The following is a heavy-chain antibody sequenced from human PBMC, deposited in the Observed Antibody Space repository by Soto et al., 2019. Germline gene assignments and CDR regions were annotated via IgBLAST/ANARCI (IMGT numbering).Heavy chain of an antibody. D-gene: IGHD6-19*01. CDR1: GFSLSTSGVG. CDR3: AHGPGYSSVWYHYGMDV. CDR2: IYWDDDK. J-gene: IGHJ6*02. V-gene: IGHV2-5*02. Sequence: QITLKESGPTLVKPTQTLTLTCTFSGFSLSTSGVGVGWIGQPPGKALEWLALIYWDDDKRYSPSLKSRLTLTKDPSKNQVVLTITNMDPVDTATYYCAHGPGYSSVWYHYGMDVWGQGTTVTVSS.